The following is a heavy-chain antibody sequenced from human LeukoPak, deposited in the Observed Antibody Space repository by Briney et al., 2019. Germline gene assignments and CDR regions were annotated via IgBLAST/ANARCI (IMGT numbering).Heavy chain of an antibody. D-gene: IGHD5-18*01. Sequence: SETLSLTCTDSGGSISSYYWSWIRQPPGKGLEWIGYIYYSGSTNYNPSLKSRVTISVDTSKNQFSLKLSSVTAADTAVYYCARTDTAMGYFDYWGQGTLVTVSS. CDR2: IYYSGST. CDR3: ARTDTAMGYFDY. V-gene: IGHV4-59*01. J-gene: IGHJ4*02. CDR1: GGSISSYY.